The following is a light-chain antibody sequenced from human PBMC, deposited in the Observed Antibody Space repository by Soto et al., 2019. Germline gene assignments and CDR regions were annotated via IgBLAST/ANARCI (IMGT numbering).Light chain of an antibody. CDR1: QSVSRSY. CDR2: AAS. Sequence: EIVLTQSPGTLSLSPGERATLSCRASQSVSRSYLVWYQQKPGQAPRLLIYAASSRATGIPDRFSGSGSGTDFTISISRLEPEDFAVYYCQQYVSSPPMYTFGQGTKLEIK. V-gene: IGKV3-20*01. J-gene: IGKJ2*01. CDR3: QQYVSSPPMYT.